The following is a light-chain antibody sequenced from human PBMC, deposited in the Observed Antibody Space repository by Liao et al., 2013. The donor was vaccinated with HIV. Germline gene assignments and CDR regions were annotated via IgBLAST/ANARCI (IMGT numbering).Light chain of an antibody. CDR3: QAWDRRSYV. Sequence: SYELTQPPSVSVAPGKTARITCGGNNIGSKSVHWYQQKPGQAPVLVIYYDSDRPSGIPERFSGSNSGNTATLTISRVEAGDEADYYCQAWDRRSYVFGTGTKVTVL. CDR2: YDS. J-gene: IGLJ1*01. CDR1: NIGSKS. V-gene: IGLV3-21*01.